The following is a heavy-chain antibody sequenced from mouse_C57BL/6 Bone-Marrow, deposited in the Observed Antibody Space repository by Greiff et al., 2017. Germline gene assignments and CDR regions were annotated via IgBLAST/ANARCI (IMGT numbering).Heavy chain of an antibody. CDR2: SRNKANDYTT. D-gene: IGHD1-1*01. Sequence: EVMLVESGGGLVQSGRSLRLSCATSGFTFSDFYMEWVRQAPGKGLEWIAASRNKANDYTTEYSATVKGRFIVSRATSQRNLYLQLNALRAEDTAIYYCARGGYSYGSSPYWDFDVWGTGTTVTVSS. J-gene: IGHJ1*03. CDR3: ARGGYSYGSSPYWDFDV. CDR1: GFTFSDFY. V-gene: IGHV7-1*01.